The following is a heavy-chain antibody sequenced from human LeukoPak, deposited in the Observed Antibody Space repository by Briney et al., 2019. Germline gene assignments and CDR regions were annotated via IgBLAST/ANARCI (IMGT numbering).Heavy chain of an antibody. V-gene: IGHV3-23*01. CDR1: RFTFSSYA. Sequence: PGGSLRLSCAASRFTFSSYAMSWVRQAPGKGLQWVSTVSGSGGNTYYADSVKGRFTISRDNSKNTLYLQMNSLRAEDTAVYYCAKVQGGSYPLDCWGQGTLVTVSS. D-gene: IGHD1-26*01. CDR2: VSGSGGNT. J-gene: IGHJ4*02. CDR3: AKVQGGSYPLDC.